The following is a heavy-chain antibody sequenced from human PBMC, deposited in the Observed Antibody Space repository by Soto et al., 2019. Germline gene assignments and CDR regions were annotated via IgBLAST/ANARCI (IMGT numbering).Heavy chain of an antibody. CDR1: GYTFTSYA. V-gene: IGHV1-3*01. Sequence: ASVKVSCKASGYTFTSYAMHWARQAPGQRLEWMGWINAGNGNTKYSQKFQGRVTITRDTSASTAYMELGSLRSEDTAVYYCARGQSVVPAAGGRALRYYMDVWGKGTTVTVSS. J-gene: IGHJ6*03. CDR2: INAGNGNT. CDR3: ARGQSVVPAAGGRALRYYMDV. D-gene: IGHD2-2*01.